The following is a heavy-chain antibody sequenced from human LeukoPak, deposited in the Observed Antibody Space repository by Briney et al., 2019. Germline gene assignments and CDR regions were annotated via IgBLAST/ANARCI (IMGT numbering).Heavy chain of an antibody. J-gene: IGHJ4*02. Sequence: GGSLRLSCAASGFTFSNAWVSWVRQAPRKGLEWVGRIQSKTDGGTTRYAAPVKGRFTISRDDSKNTLYLQMNSLKTEDTAVYYCTTDYIVVAYDSSGYYRFDYWGQGTLVTVSS. CDR1: GFTFSNAW. V-gene: IGHV3-15*01. CDR3: TTDYIVVAYDSSGYYRFDY. D-gene: IGHD3-22*01. CDR2: IQSKTDGGTT.